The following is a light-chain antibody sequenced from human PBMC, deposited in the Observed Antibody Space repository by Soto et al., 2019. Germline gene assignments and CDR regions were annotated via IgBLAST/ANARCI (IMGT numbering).Light chain of an antibody. CDR2: DAS. CDR3: QQRNSKPVT. J-gene: IGKJ1*01. CDR1: QSIGTC. Sequence: DIQMTHSPSSLSASVGDRVTITCRASQSIGTCLNWYQRKPGQTPNLLIYDASSLQSGAPLTFSGSGSGTEFTLTISSLQTEDFGTYYCQQRNSKPVTFGQGTKVELK. V-gene: IGKV1-39*01.